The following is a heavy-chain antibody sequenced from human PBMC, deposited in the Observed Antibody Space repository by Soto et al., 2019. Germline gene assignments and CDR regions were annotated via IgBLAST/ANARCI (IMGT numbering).Heavy chain of an antibody. CDR2: IYSGGSI. CDR3: ARVDIGVYAFDI. D-gene: IGHD3-9*01. J-gene: IGHJ3*02. CDR1: GGSITSYY. V-gene: IGHV4-59*01. Sequence: QVKLQESGPGLVKPSETLFLTCAVSGGSITSYYWSWIRQSPGKGLEWIGYIYSGGSISYNPSLRSRVTLLLDTSKNQFSLRLTSATAADTAVYYCARVDIGVYAFDIWGHGTMVTVSS.